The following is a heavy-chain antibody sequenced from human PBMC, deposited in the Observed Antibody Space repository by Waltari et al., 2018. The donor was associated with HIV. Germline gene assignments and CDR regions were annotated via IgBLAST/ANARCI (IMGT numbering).Heavy chain of an antibody. V-gene: IGHV3-7*01. CDR2: IKQDGSEK. Sequence: EVQLVESGGGLVQPGGSLRLSCAASGSTFSRHWMSWVCRAPGNGLEWVANIKQDGSEKYYVDSVRGRFTISRDNAKNSLYLQMNTLRAEDTAVYYCARGPRLVPWYFDLWGRGTLVTVSS. CDR1: GSTFSRHW. CDR3: ARGPRLVPWYFDL. J-gene: IGHJ2*01. D-gene: IGHD6-19*01.